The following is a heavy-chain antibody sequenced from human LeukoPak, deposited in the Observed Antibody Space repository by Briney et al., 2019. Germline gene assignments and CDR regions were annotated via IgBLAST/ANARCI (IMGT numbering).Heavy chain of an antibody. CDR3: ARGDLYYYDSSGGDY. CDR1: GFTFSSYT. CDR2: ISTSSSNK. V-gene: IGHV3-21*01. D-gene: IGHD3-22*01. Sequence: GGSLRLSCAASGFTFSSYTMNWVRQAPGKGLEWVSSISTSSSNKYYADSVKGRFTISRDNAKNTLYLKMNSLRAEDTAVYYCARGDLYYYDSSGGDYWGQGTLVTVSS. J-gene: IGHJ4*02.